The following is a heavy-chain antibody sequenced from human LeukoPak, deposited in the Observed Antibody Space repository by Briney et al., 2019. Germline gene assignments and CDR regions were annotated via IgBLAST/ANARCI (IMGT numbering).Heavy chain of an antibody. V-gene: IGHV3-30-3*01. D-gene: IGHD3-3*01. J-gene: IGHJ4*02. CDR1: GLTFSSSW. CDR2: ISYDGSNE. CDR3: ASPARRITIFGVPFDY. Sequence: GGSLRLSCAVSGLTFSSSWMDWVRQAPGKGLEWVATISYDGSNEYYADSVKGRFTISRDNSKNTLYLQMNTLRPEDTAVYYCASPARRITIFGVPFDYWGQGTLVTVSS.